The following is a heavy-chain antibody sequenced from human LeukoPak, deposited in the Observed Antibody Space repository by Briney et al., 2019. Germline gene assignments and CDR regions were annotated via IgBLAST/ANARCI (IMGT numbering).Heavy chain of an antibody. CDR1: GFTFSSYG. CDR2: IRYDGSNK. Sequence: QPGGSLRLSCAASGFTFSSYGMHWVRQAPGKGLEWVAFIRYDGSNKYYADSVKGRFTISRDNSKNTLYLQMNSLRAEDTAVYYCAKSLGYYDILDSSLVYWGQGTLVTVSS. CDR3: AKSLGYYDILDSSLVY. J-gene: IGHJ4*02. V-gene: IGHV3-30*02. D-gene: IGHD3-9*01.